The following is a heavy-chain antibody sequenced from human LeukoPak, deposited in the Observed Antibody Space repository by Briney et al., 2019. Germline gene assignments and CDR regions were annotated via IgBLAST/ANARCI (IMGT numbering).Heavy chain of an antibody. CDR2: ISGSGGST. Sequence: GGSLRLSCAASGFTFSSYAMSWVRQAPGKGLEWVSAISGSGGSTYYADSVKGRFTISRDNSKNTLYLQMNSLRAEDTAVYYCAKDREPRDFWGGYYSLDYWGQGTLVTVSS. CDR3: AKDREPRDFWGGYYSLDY. CDR1: GFTFSSYA. D-gene: IGHD3-3*01. V-gene: IGHV3-23*01. J-gene: IGHJ4*02.